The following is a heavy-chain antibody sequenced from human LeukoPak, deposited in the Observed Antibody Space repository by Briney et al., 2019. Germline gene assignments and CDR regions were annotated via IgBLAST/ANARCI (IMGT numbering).Heavy chain of an antibody. CDR3: ARDGQRNYYYGMDV. CDR2: ITDTGITK. CDR1: GLSFSDYY. Sequence: GGSLRLSCAASGLSFSDYYMIWIRQAPGKGLEWLSYITDTGITKFYADSVKGRFTVSRDNVKNSLFLQMNSLRADDTAVYYCARDGQRNYYYGMDVWGQGTTVTVSS. V-gene: IGHV3-11*01. J-gene: IGHJ6*02.